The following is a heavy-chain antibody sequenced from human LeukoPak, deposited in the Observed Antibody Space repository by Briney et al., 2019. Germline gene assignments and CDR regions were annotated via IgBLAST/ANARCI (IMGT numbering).Heavy chain of an antibody. Sequence: GGSLRLSCAASGFTISNTYISWVRQAPGKGLEWVSVTYVGGNTDSADFVKDRFTISTDNSKNTLYLHMNNLRAEDTAVYYCARVVSGGVIWAYWGQGTLVTVSS. J-gene: IGHJ4*02. CDR2: TYVGGNT. CDR3: ARVVSGGVIWAY. CDR1: GFTISNTY. D-gene: IGHD3-16*01. V-gene: IGHV3-66*01.